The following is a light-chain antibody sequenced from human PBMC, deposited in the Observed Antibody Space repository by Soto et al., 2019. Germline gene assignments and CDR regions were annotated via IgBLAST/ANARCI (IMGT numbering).Light chain of an antibody. V-gene: IGLV2-14*01. Sequence: QSALTQPASVSGSPGQSITISCSGTSNDIGGYNYVSWYQHHPGKAPKLMIFEVSDRPSGISSRFSGSKSGNTASLTISGLQTEDEADYYCSSYTSSSTLFGTGTKLTVL. J-gene: IGLJ1*01. CDR3: SSYTSSSTL. CDR1: SNDIGGYNY. CDR2: EVS.